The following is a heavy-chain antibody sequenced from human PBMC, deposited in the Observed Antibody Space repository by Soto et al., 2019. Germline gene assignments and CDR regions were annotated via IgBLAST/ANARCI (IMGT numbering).Heavy chain of an antibody. J-gene: IGHJ5*02. CDR1: GGSISSYY. V-gene: IGHV4-59*08. Sequence: SETLSLTCTVSGGSISSYYWSWIRQPPGKGLEWIGYIYYSGSTNYNPSLKSRVTISVDTSKNQFSLKLSSVTAADTAVYYCARLTTMLFDPWGQGTLVTVSS. CDR3: ARLTTMLFDP. CDR2: IYYSGST. D-gene: IGHD5-12*01.